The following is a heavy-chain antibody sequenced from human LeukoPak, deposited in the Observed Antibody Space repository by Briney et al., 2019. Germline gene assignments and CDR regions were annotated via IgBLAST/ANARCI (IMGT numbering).Heavy chain of an antibody. D-gene: IGHD4-17*01. V-gene: IGHV4-34*01. CDR2: INHSGST. CDR3: AGTTVTLSGGDY. CDR1: GGSFSGYY. Sequence: PSETLSLTCAVYGGSFSGYYWSWIRQPPGKGLEWIGEINHSGSTNYNPSLKSRVTISVDTSKNQFSLKLSSVTAADTAVYYCAGTTVTLSGGDYWGQGTLVAVSS. J-gene: IGHJ4*02.